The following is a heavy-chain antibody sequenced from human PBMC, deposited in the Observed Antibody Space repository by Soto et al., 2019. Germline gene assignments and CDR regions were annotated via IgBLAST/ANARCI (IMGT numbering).Heavy chain of an antibody. CDR1: GGSISSGDYY. J-gene: IGHJ6*02. CDR2: IYYSGNT. V-gene: IGHV4-30-4*01. CDR3: ARYTAMAYYYGMDV. Sequence: SETLSLTCTVSGGSISSGDYYWSWIRQPPGKGLEWIGYIYYSGNTYYNPSLKSRVTIPVDTSKNQFSLKLSSVTAADTAVYYCARYTAMAYYYGMDVWGQGTTVTVSS. D-gene: IGHD5-18*01.